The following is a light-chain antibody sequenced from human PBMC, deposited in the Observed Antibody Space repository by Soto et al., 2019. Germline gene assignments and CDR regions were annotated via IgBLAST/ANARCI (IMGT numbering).Light chain of an antibody. CDR1: QSVSNN. V-gene: IGKV3-15*01. Sequence: EIVMTQSPAILSVSPGDRATLSCRAGQSVSNNLAWYQQKPGQTPRLVIYGAYNRATGVKDRFSGSGSGTDFTLTIRSMQSEDFATYYCQQSNNHPISVGQGTRLEIK. CDR2: GAY. J-gene: IGKJ5*01. CDR3: QQSNNHPIS.